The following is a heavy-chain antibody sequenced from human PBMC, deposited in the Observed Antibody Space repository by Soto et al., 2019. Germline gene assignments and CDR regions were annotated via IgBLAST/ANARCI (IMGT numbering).Heavy chain of an antibody. Sequence: SVNVSCKASGGTFSIYAISWVLQAPGQGLEWMGGIIPIFGTANYAQKFQGRVTITADESTSTAYMELSSLRSEDTAVYYCERDQLLGCGESYYYYYRMDGWGQGTKVTVSS. D-gene: IGHD3-10*01. V-gene: IGHV1-69*13. CDR1: GGTFSIYA. CDR2: IIPIFGTA. J-gene: IGHJ6*02. CDR3: ERDQLLGCGESYYYYYRMDG.